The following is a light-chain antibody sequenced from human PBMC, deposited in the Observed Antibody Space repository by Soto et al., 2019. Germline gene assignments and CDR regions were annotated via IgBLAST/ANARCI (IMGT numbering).Light chain of an antibody. V-gene: IGLV1-51*01. CDR1: TSNIGNNY. CDR2: DND. Sequence: QSVLTQPPSVSAAPGQRVTISCSGSTSNIGNNYVSWYQHLPGTAPKLLIYDNDKRPSGIPDRFSGSKSGTSATLAITGLQTEDEADYCCGTWDSSLSAVVFGGGTKLTVL. CDR3: GTWDSSLSAVV. J-gene: IGLJ2*01.